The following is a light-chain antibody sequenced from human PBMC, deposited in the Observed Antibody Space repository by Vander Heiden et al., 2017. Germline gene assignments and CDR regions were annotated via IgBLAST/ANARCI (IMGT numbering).Light chain of an antibody. CDR2: EVS. CDR3: SSYTSSSIVV. J-gene: IGLJ3*02. V-gene: IGLV2-14*01. CDR1: SSDVGGSNY. Sequence: QSPLTQPASVSGSPGQSITISCTGTSSDVGGSNYVSWYQHHPGKAPKLMIYEVSNRPSGVSSRFAGSKSGNTASLTISGLQAEDEADYYCSSYTSSSIVVFGGGTKLTVL.